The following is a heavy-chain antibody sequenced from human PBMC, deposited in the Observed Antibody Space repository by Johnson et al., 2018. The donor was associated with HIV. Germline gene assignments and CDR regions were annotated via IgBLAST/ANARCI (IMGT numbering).Heavy chain of an antibody. V-gene: IGHV3-30*18. J-gene: IGHJ3*02. CDR3: AKGGLDCSSTSCPHVGPGIAAASVDAFDI. CDR1: GFTFSSYG. CDR2: ISYDGSNK. Sequence: QVLLVESGGGVVQPGRSLRLSCAASGFTFSSYGMHWVRQAPGKGLEWVAVISYDGSNKYYADSVKGRFTISRDNSKNTLYLQMNSLRAEDTAVYYCAKGGLDCSSTSCPHVGPGIAAASVDAFDIWGQGTMVTVSS. D-gene: IGHD2-2*01.